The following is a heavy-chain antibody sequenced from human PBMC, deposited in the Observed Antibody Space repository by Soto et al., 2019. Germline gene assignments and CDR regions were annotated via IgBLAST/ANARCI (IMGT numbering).Heavy chain of an antibody. J-gene: IGHJ5*02. CDR2: INPNSGGT. CDR1: GYTFTGYY. Sequence: GASVKVSFKASGYTFTGYYMHWLRQAPGQGLEWMGWINPNSGGTKYAQKFQGRVTMTNDTSISTAYMELSRLGSDDTAVYYCARGDFDSSANYYAGWFDPWGQGTLVTVSS. D-gene: IGHD3-22*01. CDR3: ARGDFDSSANYYAGWFDP. V-gene: IGHV1-2*02.